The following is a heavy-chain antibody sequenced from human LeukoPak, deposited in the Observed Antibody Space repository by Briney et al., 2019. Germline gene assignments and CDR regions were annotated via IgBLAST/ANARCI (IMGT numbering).Heavy chain of an antibody. V-gene: IGHV4-4*07. J-gene: IGHJ5*02. Sequence: PSETLSLTCTVSGGSTSSYYWSWIRQSAGKGLEWIGRIYVSGSTTYNPSLNSRVTMSLDTSKNQSSLKLRSVTAADTAVYYCARGLFSTPAPPQMTTVPWFDPWGQGTLVTVSS. CDR1: GGSTSSYY. CDR2: IYVSGST. D-gene: IGHD4-17*01. CDR3: ARGLFSTPAPPQMTTVPWFDP.